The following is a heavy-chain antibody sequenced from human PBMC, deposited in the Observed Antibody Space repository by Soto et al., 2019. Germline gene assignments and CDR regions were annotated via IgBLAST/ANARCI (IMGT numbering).Heavy chain of an antibody. Sequence: PGESLKISCKGSGYSFAGYWITWVRQMPGKGLEWMGRIDPSDSQTYYSPSFRGHVTISAAKSITTVFLQWSSLSASDTAMYYCARQIYDSDSGPNFQYYFDSGGKGTLVTVS. V-gene: IGHV5-10-1*01. D-gene: IGHD3-22*01. CDR1: GYSFAGYW. CDR3: ARQIYDSDSGPNFQYYFDS. J-gene: IGHJ4*02. CDR2: IDPSDSQT.